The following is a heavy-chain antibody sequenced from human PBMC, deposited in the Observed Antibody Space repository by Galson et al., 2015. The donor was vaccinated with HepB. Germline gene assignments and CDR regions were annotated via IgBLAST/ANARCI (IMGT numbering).Heavy chain of an antibody. CDR2: ITPSGDNT. V-gene: IGHV3-23*01. CDR3: AKVFPEKTDGWYRQALYYFDS. J-gene: IGHJ4*01. CDR1: GFTFSYYA. D-gene: IGHD6-19*01. Sequence: SLRLSCAASGFTFSYYAMSWVRQAPGKGLEWVSAITPSGDNTYSADSMKGRFTISRDNSKNTLFLQMNSLRPGDTAIYFCAKVFPEKTDGWYRQALYYFDSWGHGTRVTVSS.